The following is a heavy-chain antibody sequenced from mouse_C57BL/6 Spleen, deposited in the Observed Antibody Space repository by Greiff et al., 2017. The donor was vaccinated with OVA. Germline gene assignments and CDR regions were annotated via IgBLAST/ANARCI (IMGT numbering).Heavy chain of an antibody. Sequence: LQESGAELVRPGTSVKVSCKASGYAFTNYLIEWVKQRPGQGLEWIGVINPGSGGTNYNEKFKGKATLTADKSSSTAYMQLSSLTSEDSAVYFCARSPLYDYWGQGTLVTVSA. CDR2: INPGSGGT. CDR3: ARSPLYDY. J-gene: IGHJ3*01. CDR1: GYAFTNYL. D-gene: IGHD2-3*01. V-gene: IGHV1-54*01.